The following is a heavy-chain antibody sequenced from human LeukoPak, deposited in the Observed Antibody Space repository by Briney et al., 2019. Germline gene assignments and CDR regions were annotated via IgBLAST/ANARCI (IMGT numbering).Heavy chain of an antibody. CDR3: ARDRSSSWYYDAFDI. Sequence: GGSLRLSCAASGFTFSSYWMHWVRRAPGKGLVWVSRINTDGSSTSYADSVKGRFTISRDNAKNTLYLQMNSLRAEDTAVYYCARDRSSSWYYDAFDIWGQGTMVTVSS. V-gene: IGHV3-74*01. D-gene: IGHD6-13*01. J-gene: IGHJ3*02. CDR2: INTDGSST. CDR1: GFTFSSYW.